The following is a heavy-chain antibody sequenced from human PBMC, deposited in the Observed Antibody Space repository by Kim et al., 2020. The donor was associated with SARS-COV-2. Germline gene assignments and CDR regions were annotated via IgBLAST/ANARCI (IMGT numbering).Heavy chain of an antibody. D-gene: IGHD3-3*01. Sequence: ASVKVSCKASGYTFRNYGISWVRQAPGQGLQWMGWISAYSGDTKYAQKLQGRVTMTTDTSTSTAYMELRSLTSDDTAVYYCARDQVTIFGVYGLDVWGQGTTVTVSS. V-gene: IGHV1-18*01. J-gene: IGHJ6*02. CDR3: ARDQVTIFGVYGLDV. CDR1: GYTFRNYG. CDR2: ISAYSGDT.